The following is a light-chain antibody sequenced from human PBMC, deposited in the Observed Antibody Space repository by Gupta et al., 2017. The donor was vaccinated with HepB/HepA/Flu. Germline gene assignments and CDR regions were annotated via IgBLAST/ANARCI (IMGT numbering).Light chain of an antibody. J-gene: IGKJ1*01. CDR2: GGY. CDR1: QSVANIY. Sequence: DIVLTQSPGILALAPGESATLSWRDSQSVANIYVAWYQQRPGQAPRILIYGGYTRGTDITDRFSGSGTGTDFTLASHRLEAEDSAGYCCQHYGTRAFGQGTKVDI. V-gene: IGKV3-20*01. CDR3: QHYGTRA.